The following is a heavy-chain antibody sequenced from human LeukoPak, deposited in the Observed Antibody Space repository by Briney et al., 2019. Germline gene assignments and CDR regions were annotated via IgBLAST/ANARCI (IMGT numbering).Heavy chain of an antibody. Sequence: YTFTSXGXXWVRQAPGQGVESMGWISPYNGNTNYAQKLQGRVTMTTDTSTSTAYMELRSLRSDDTAVYYCARALTIFDYWGQGTLVTVSS. D-gene: IGHD1-14*01. CDR1: YTFTSXG. J-gene: IGHJ4*02. CDR3: ARALTIFDY. V-gene: IGHV1-18*01. CDR2: ISPYNGNT.